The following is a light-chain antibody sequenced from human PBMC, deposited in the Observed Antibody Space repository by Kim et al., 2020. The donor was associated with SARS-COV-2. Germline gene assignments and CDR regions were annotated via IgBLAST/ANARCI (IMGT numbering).Light chain of an antibody. J-gene: IGKJ1*01. Sequence: EIVMTQSPATLSVSPGERATLSCRASQSISNNVAWYQQRPGQAPRLLIYGASTRATGIPARFSVSGSGTEFTLTISSLQSEDIGVYYCQQYNMWPPWTFGQGTKVEIK. CDR1: QSISNN. CDR3: QQYNMWPPWT. CDR2: GAS. V-gene: IGKV3-15*01.